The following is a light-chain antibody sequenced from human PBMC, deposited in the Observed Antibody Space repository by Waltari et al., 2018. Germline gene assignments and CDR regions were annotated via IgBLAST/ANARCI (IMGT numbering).Light chain of an antibody. V-gene: IGLV3-19*01. CDR2: GKN. J-gene: IGLJ3*02. CDR3: SSRDSSGNHVL. Sequence: SSGLTQDPAVSVALGQTVRLTCQGDCLRTYFSTWYQQKPGHAPLLVIYGKNNRPSGIPDRFSGSSSEDTTSLTITGAQAEDEADYFCSSRDSSGNHVLFGGGTKLTVL. CDR1: CLRTYF.